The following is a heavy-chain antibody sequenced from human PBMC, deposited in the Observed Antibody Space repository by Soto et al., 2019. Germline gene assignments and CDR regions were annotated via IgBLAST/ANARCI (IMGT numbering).Heavy chain of an antibody. CDR2: IYYSGST. V-gene: IGHV4-31*03. D-gene: IGHD6-13*01. CDR3: ARPPLQGSPPRHSFDY. Sequence: QVQLQESGPGLVKPSQTLSLTCTVSGGSISSGGYYWSWIRQHPGKGLEWIGYIYYSGSTYYNPSLKMRFTISEDTSKNQSPLKLSSVTAAHTPVYYWARPPLQGSPPRHSFDYWGQGTLVTVSS. CDR1: GGSISSGGYY. J-gene: IGHJ4*02.